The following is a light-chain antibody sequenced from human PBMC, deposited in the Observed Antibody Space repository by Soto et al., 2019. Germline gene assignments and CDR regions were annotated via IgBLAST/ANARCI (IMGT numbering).Light chain of an antibody. CDR3: HQYADSPQT. CDR2: AAS. Sequence: EFVLTQSPGTLSLSPGERVTLSCRASQSVSSNFLAWYQQKPGQAPRLLIHAASTGATGIPARFRGSGSGTDFTLTISSLEPEDSAVYFCHQYADSPQTFGQGTKVDIK. J-gene: IGKJ2*01. CDR1: QSVSSNF. V-gene: IGKV3-20*01.